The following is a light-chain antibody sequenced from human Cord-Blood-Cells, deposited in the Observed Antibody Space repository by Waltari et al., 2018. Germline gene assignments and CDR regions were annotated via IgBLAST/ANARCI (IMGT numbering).Light chain of an antibody. CDR1: SSDVGGYNY. CDR2: DVS. V-gene: IGLV2-14*01. J-gene: IGLJ1*01. CDR3: SSYTSSSPYV. Sequence: QSALTQPASVSGSPGQSITISCTGTSSDVGGYNYVSWYQQHPGKAPKLMIYDVSNRPSGVSNRVSGSKSGNTASLTISGLQAEDEADYYCSSYTSSSPYVFGTGTKVTVL.